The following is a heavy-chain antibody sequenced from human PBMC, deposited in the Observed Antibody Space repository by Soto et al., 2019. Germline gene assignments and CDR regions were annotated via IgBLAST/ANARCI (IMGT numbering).Heavy chain of an antibody. V-gene: IGHV1-18*04. J-gene: IGHJ4*02. CDR3: ARDQKVYCSNTSCSYFGC. Sequence: ASVKVSCKASRYTFTTHRISWVRQAPGQWLEWMGWISGDSRHINYAPSVQGRVTMTADTSTSTAYMELRSLRTDNTAAYYSARDQKVYCSNTSCSYFGCSGKGTRVAVS. CDR1: RYTFTTHR. D-gene: IGHD2-15*01. CDR2: ISGDSRHI.